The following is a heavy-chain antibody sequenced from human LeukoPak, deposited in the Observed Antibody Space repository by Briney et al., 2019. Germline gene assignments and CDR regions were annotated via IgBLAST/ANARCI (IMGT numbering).Heavy chain of an antibody. CDR3: ARYWAVAGKGYYFDY. J-gene: IGHJ4*02. CDR2: ISSSSSYI. D-gene: IGHD6-19*01. CDR1: GFTFSSYS. V-gene: IGHV3-21*01. Sequence: PGGSLRLSCAAYGFTFSSYSMNWVRQAPGEGLEWVSSISSSSSYIYYADSVKGRFTISRDNAKNSLYLQMNSLRAEDTAVYYCARYWAVAGKGYYFDYWGQGTLVTVSS.